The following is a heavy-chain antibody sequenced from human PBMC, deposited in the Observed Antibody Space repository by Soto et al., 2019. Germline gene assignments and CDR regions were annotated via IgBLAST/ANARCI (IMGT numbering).Heavy chain of an antibody. Sequence: VQLLESGGGLVQPGGSLRLSCEASGFTFSSYAMSWVRQAPGKGLEWVSTISGSGGSTYYADSVKGRFTISRDNSKNTLYLHMNSLRAADTAVYYCAKEGGDSSSWYWFDYWGQGTLVTVSS. CDR1: GFTFSSYA. CDR3: AKEGGDSSSWYWFDY. CDR2: ISGSGGST. D-gene: IGHD6-13*01. V-gene: IGHV3-23*01. J-gene: IGHJ4*02.